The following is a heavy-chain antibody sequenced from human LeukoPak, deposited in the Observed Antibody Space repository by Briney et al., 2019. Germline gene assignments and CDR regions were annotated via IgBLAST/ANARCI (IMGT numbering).Heavy chain of an antibody. D-gene: IGHD6-19*01. CDR1: GGSISSSSYY. V-gene: IGHV4-39*01. Sequence: SETLSLTCTVSGGSISSSSYYWGWIRQPPGKGLEWIGSIYYSGSTYYNQSLKSRVTISVDTSKNQFSLKLSSVTAADTAVYYCARMVSSGWYYFDYWGQGTLVTVSS. J-gene: IGHJ4*02. CDR3: ARMVSSGWYYFDY. CDR2: IYYSGST.